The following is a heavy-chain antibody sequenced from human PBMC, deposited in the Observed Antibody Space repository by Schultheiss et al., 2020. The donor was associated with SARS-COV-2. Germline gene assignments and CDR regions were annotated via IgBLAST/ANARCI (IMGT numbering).Heavy chain of an antibody. D-gene: IGHD3-10*01. Sequence: SQTLSLTCVVSGGSISRGGNSWSWIRQPPGKGLEWMGYIYHSGSTYYNPSLKSRVTISVDTSKNQFSLKLNSVTAADTAVYYCARGFGAGPFDIWGQGTTVTVSS. CDR3: ARGFGAGPFDI. J-gene: IGHJ3*02. V-gene: IGHV4-30-2*01. CDR2: IYHSGST. CDR1: GGSISRGGNS.